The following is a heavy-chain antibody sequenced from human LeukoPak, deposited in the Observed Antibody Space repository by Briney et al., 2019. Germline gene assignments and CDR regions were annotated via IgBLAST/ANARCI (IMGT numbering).Heavy chain of an antibody. D-gene: IGHD2-2*01. CDR1: GFTFSSYW. Sequence: TGGSLRLSCAASGFTFSSYWMSWVRQAPGKGLEWVANIKQDGSEKYYVDSVKGRFTISRDNVKNSLYLQMNSLRAEDTAVYYCARVPMTVVVPAAIYFDYWGRGTLVTVSS. CDR2: IKQDGSEK. V-gene: IGHV3-7*01. J-gene: IGHJ4*01. CDR3: ARVPMTVVVPAAIYFDY.